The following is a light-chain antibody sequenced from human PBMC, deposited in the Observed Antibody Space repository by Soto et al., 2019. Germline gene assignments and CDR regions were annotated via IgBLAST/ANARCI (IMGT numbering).Light chain of an antibody. CDR3: MQGLEGFT. CDR2: LAS. V-gene: IGKV2-28*01. CDR1: QSLLHSNGYTY. J-gene: IGKJ3*01. Sequence: VMTQSPLSLPVTPGESASISCRSSQSLLHSNGYTYLDWYLQKPGQSPQLLIYLASHRASGVPDRLSGSGSGTDFPLTISRVEAEDVGVYYCMQGLEGFTFGPGTKVDIK.